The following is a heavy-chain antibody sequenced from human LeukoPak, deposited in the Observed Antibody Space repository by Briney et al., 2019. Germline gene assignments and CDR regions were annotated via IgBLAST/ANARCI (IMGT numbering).Heavy chain of an antibody. CDR3: AKDLKYSSSAGWGY. Sequence: PGGSLRLSCAASGFTVSSNYMSWVRQAPGKGLEWVSAISGSGGSTYYADSVKGRFTISRDNSKNTLYLQMNSLRAEDTAVYYCAKDLKYSSSAGWGYWGQGTLVTVSS. CDR1: GFTVSSNY. V-gene: IGHV3-23*01. J-gene: IGHJ4*02. CDR2: ISGSGGST. D-gene: IGHD6-6*01.